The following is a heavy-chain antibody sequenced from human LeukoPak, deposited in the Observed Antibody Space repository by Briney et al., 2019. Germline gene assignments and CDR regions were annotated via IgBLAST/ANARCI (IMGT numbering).Heavy chain of an antibody. V-gene: IGHV4-61*02. CDR3: ARVGLNWNREDYYYYYMDV. CDR2: IYTSGST. CDR1: GGSISSGSYY. J-gene: IGHJ6*03. Sequence: PSQTLSLTYTVSGGSISSGSYYWTWIRQSAGKGLEWIGRIYTSGSTNYNPSLKSRVTISGDTSKNQFSLKLSSVTAADTAVYYCARVGLNWNREDYYYYYMDVWGKGTTVTVSS. D-gene: IGHD1-1*01.